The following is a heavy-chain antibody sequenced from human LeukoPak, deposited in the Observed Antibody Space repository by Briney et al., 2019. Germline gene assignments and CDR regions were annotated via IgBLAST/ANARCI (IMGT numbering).Heavy chain of an antibody. CDR2: INHSGST. CDR1: GGSFSGYY. J-gene: IGHJ5*02. V-gene: IGHV4-34*01. CDR3: ARVRPNWGSYLKKYNWFDP. D-gene: IGHD3-16*02. Sequence: SETLSLTCAVYGGSFSGYYWSRIRQPPGKGLEWIGEINHSGSTNYNPSLKSRVTISVDTSKNQFSLKLSSVTAADTAVYYCARVRPNWGSYLKKYNWFDPWGQGTLVTVSS.